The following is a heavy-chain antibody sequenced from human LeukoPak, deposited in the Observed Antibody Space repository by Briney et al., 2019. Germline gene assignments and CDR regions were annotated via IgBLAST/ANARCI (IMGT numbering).Heavy chain of an antibody. V-gene: IGHV3-23*01. CDR3: ARGDGYAQRD. CDR1: GFTFSNYA. CDR2: ISGSGHST. D-gene: IGHD5-12*01. J-gene: IGHJ4*02. Sequence: GGSLRLSCAASGFTFSNYAMSWVRQAPGKGLEWVSIISGSGHSTSYADSVKGRLTISRDNAKNTLYLQMNSLRVEDTAVYYCARGDGYAQRDWGQGTLVTVPS.